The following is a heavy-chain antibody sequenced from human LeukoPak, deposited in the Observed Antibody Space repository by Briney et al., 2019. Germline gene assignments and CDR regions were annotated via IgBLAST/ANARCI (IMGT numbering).Heavy chain of an antibody. CDR3: ASSLFLAASPYYFDY. CDR2: IYTSGST. D-gene: IGHD6-13*01. Sequence: SETLSLTCTVSGGSISSYYWSWIRQPAGKGLEWIGRIYTSGSTIYNPSLKSRVTMSVDTSKNQFSLKLSSVTAADTAVYYCASSLFLAASPYYFDYWGQGTLVTVSS. V-gene: IGHV4-4*07. J-gene: IGHJ4*02. CDR1: GGSISSYY.